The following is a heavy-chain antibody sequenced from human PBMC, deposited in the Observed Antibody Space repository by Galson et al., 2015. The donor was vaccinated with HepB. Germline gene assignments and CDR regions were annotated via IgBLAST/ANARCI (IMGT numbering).Heavy chain of an antibody. CDR2: IWADGSHQ. J-gene: IGHJ5*02. Sequence: SLRLSCAASGFIFRDFGIHWVRQAPGKGLEWVVGIWADGSHQNYADSVKGRFSISRDNSKNIVYLQMNRLRDGDTGLYYCTREAHVTGPAFDPWGQGALVTVSS. CDR3: TREAHVTGPAFDP. V-gene: IGHV3-33*01. D-gene: IGHD3-10*01. CDR1: GFIFRDFG.